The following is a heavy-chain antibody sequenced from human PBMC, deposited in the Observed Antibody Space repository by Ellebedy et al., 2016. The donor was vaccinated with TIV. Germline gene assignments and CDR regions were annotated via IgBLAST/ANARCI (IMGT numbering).Heavy chain of an antibody. CDR3: ARHSPGEATVTTDAFDI. Sequence: GESLKISCKGSGYSFSTYWIGWVRQMPGKGLEWMGIIYPGDSDTRYRPSFQGQVTISADRSISTAYLQWSSLKASDTAMYFCARHSPGEATVTTDAFDIWGQGTMVTVSS. CDR1: GYSFSTYW. CDR2: IYPGDSDT. J-gene: IGHJ3*02. D-gene: IGHD4-17*01. V-gene: IGHV5-51*01.